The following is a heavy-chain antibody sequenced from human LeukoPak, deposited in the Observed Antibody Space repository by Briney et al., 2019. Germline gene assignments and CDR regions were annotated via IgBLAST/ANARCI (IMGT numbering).Heavy chain of an antibody. V-gene: IGHV7-4-1*02. CDR3: ARVVRGTMVRGVIAFDI. CDR2: INTNTGNP. CDR1: GYTFTSYA. Sequence: GASVKVSCKASGYTFTSYAMNWVRQAPGQGLEWMGWINTNTGNPTYAQGFTGRFVFSLDTSVSTAYLQISSLKAEDTAVYYCARVVRGTMVRGVIAFDIWGQGTMVTVSS. J-gene: IGHJ3*02. D-gene: IGHD3-10*01.